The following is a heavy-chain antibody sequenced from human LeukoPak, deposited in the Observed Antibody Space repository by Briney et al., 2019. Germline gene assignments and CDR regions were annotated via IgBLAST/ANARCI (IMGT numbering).Heavy chain of an antibody. D-gene: IGHD5-24*01. CDR1: GGSISSGDYY. J-gene: IGHJ4*02. CDR3: AREGRGWLQFLDY. Sequence: SQTLSLTCTVSGGSISSGDYYWSWIRQPPGKGLEWIGYIYYSGSTYYNPSLKSRVTISVDTSKNQFSLKLSSVTAADTAVYYCAREGRGWLQFLDYGGQGTLVTVSS. CDR2: IYYSGST. V-gene: IGHV4-30-4*01.